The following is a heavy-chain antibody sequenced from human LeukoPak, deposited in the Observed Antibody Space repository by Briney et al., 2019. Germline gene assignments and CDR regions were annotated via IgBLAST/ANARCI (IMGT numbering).Heavy chain of an antibody. V-gene: IGHV3-9*01. CDR1: GFTFDDYA. J-gene: IGHJ4*02. Sequence: PGGSLRLSCAASGFTFDDYAMHWVRQAPGKGLEWVSGISWNSYNIGYADSVKGRFTISRDNAKNSMYLQMNSLRVEDTALYYCTKGGMTTMTAFDFWGQGTLVTVSS. CDR2: ISWNSYNI. CDR3: TKGGMTTMTAFDF. D-gene: IGHD4-17*01.